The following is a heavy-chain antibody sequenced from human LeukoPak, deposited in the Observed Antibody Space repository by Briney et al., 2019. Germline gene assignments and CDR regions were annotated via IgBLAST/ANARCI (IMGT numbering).Heavy chain of an antibody. CDR1: GFTFSSFG. V-gene: IGHV3-30*02. Sequence: HPGGSLRLPCAASGFTFSSFGMHWVRQAPGKGLEWVTFIRYDGSNKYYADSVKGRFTISRDNSKNMLYLQMNSLRPEDTAVYYCAREGYFDYWGQGTLVTVSS. CDR2: IRYDGSNK. J-gene: IGHJ4*02. CDR3: AREGYFDY.